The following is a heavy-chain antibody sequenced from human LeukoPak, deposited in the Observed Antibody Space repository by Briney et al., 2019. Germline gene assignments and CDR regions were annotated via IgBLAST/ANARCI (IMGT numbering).Heavy chain of an antibody. Sequence: GGSLRLSCAASGFTFSSYSMNWVRQAPGKGREWVSSISSSSSYIYYPDSWKGRFTISREKAKNSLYLKMNSLRAEETVVYYCARDEGGEYYYGSGSYNYWGQGTLVTVSS. V-gene: IGHV3-21*01. D-gene: IGHD3-10*01. CDR1: GFTFSSYS. J-gene: IGHJ4*02. CDR3: ARDEGGEYYYGSGSYNY. CDR2: ISSSSSYI.